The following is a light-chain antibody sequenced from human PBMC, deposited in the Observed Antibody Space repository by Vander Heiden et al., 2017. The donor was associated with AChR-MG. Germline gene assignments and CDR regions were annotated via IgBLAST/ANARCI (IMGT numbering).Light chain of an antibody. CDR3: QQRSNWYT. CDR1: QSVSSY. J-gene: IGKJ2*01. CDR2: DAS. Sequence: ETVLTQSPATLSLSPGERATLSRRASQSVSSYLAWYQQKPGQAPRLLIYDASNRATGIPARFSGSGSGTDFTLTISSLEPEDFAVYYCQQRSNWYTFGQGTKLEIK. V-gene: IGKV3-11*01.